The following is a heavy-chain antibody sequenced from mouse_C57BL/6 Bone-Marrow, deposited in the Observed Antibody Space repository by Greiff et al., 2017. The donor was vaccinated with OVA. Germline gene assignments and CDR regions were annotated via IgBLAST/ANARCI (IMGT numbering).Heavy chain of an antibody. Sequence: EVQLQQSGPELVKPGASVKISCKASGYTFTDYYMNWVKQSHGKSLEWIGDINPNNGGTSYNQKFKGKATLTVDKSSSTAYMELRSLTSEDSAVYYCAYYDGAWFAYWGQGTLVTVSA. CDR3: AYYDGAWFAY. CDR2: INPNNGGT. CDR1: GYTFTDYY. D-gene: IGHD1-1*01. J-gene: IGHJ3*01. V-gene: IGHV1-26*01.